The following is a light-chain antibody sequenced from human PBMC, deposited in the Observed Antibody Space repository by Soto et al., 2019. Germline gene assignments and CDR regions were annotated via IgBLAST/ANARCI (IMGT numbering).Light chain of an antibody. V-gene: IGKV3-20*01. CDR2: GAS. J-gene: IGKJ4*01. CDR3: QQYGSSPT. CDR1: QSVDRNY. Sequence: EIVLTQSPATLSLSPGVRASVACRASQSVDRNYLAWYQQKPGQAPRLLIYGASSRATGIPDRFSGSGSGTDFTLTISRLEPEDFAVYYCQQYGSSPTFGGGTKVDIK.